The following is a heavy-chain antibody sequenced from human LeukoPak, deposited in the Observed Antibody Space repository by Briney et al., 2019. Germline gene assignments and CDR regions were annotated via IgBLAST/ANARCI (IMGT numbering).Heavy chain of an antibody. V-gene: IGHV1-69*13. D-gene: IGHD2-2*01. CDR1: GGTFSSYA. CDR3: ASKGGVVPAHFGGWFDP. CDR2: IIPIFGTA. Sequence: SVKVSCKASGGTFSSYAISWVRQAPEQGLEWMGGIIPIFGTANYAQKFQGRVTITADESTSTAYMELSSLRSEDTAVYYCASKGGVVPAHFGGWFDPWGQGTLVTVSS. J-gene: IGHJ5*02.